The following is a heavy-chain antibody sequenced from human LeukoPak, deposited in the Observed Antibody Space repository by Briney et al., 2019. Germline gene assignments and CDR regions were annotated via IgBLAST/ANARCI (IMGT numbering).Heavy chain of an antibody. J-gene: IGHJ4*02. V-gene: IGHV1-2*02. D-gene: IGHD5-12*01. CDR1: GYTFTGYY. CDR3: ARALVQYSGYDDY. CDR2: INPNSGGT. Sequence: ASVKVSCKASGYTFTGYYIHWVRQAPGQGLEWMGWINPNSGGTNYAQKFHGRGTMTGDTSLSTAYMELSRLRSDDTAVYYCARALVQYSGYDDYWGQGTLVTVFS.